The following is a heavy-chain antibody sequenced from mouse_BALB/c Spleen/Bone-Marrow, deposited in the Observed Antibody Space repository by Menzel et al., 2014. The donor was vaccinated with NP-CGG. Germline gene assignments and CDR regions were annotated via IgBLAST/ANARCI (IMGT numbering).Heavy chain of an antibody. J-gene: IGHJ4*01. Sequence: EVKLEESGGGLVKPGGSLKLSCAASGFTFSSYTMPWVRQTPEKRLEWVATISSGGSYTYYPDSVKGRFTISRDNAKNTLYLQMSSLKSEDTGMYYCTRDAMDYWGQGTSVTVSS. V-gene: IGHV5-6-4*01. CDR1: GFTFSSYT. CDR3: TRDAMDY. CDR2: ISSGGSYT.